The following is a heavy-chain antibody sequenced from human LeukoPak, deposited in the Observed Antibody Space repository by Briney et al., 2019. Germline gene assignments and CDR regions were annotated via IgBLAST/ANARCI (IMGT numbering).Heavy chain of an antibody. CDR2: ISYDGSNK. CDR3: AKAPTPIAAATVDY. Sequence: PGGSLRLSCAASGFTFSSYGMHWVRQAPGKGLEWVAVISYDGSNKYCADSVKGRFTISRDNSKNTLYLQMNSLRAEDTAVYYCAKAPTPIAAATVDYWGQGTLVTVSS. J-gene: IGHJ4*02. V-gene: IGHV3-30*18. CDR1: GFTFSSYG. D-gene: IGHD6-13*01.